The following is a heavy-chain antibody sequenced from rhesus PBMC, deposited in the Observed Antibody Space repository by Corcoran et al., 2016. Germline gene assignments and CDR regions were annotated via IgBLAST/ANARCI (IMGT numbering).Heavy chain of an antibody. D-gene: IGHD4-23*01. V-gene: IGHV1-111*02. Sequence: EVHLVQFGAEVQKPGASVKISCKASGYTLPDSYLHRGREALGKGLEWIVRVGPDDGKAIHAQKFQDRVTITPDTSTDTAYMELSSLRSEDTAVYYCATGKSYSNYVFDYWGQGVLVTVSS. CDR2: VGPDDGKA. CDR3: ATGKSYSNYVFDY. CDR1: GYTLPDSY. J-gene: IGHJ4*01.